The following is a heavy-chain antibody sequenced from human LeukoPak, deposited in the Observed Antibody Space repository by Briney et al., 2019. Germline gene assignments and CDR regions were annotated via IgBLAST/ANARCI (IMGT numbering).Heavy chain of an antibody. CDR1: GGSISSGGYS. V-gene: IGHV4-30-2*01. CDR2: IYHSGST. D-gene: IGHD3-22*01. J-gene: IGHJ5*02. Sequence: SQTLSLTCAVSGGSISSGGYSWSWIRQPPGKGLEWIGYIYHSGSTYYNPSLKSRVTISVDRSKNQFSLKLSSVTAADTAVYYCARDLANYDSSGYYYSGFDPWGQGTLVTVSS. CDR3: ARDLANYDSSGYYYSGFDP.